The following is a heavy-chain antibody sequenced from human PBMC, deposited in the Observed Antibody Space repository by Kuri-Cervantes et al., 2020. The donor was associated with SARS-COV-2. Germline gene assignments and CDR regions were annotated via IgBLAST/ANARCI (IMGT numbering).Heavy chain of an antibody. D-gene: IGHD4-17*01. J-gene: IGHJ4*02. CDR1: GFLFSASA. V-gene: IGHV3-73*01. Sequence: GESLKISCEVSGFLFSASAIHWVRQASGKELEWVGRVRGKANNYATAYAASVKGRFTISRDDSKNMAYLQMNSLRAEDTAVYYCASSLDDGDYDPLDYWGQGTLVTVSS. CDR3: ASSLDDGDYDPLDY. CDR2: VRGKANNYAT.